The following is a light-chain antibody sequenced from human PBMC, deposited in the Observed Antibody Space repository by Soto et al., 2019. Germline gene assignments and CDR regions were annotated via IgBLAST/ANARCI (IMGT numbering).Light chain of an antibody. J-gene: IGKJ1*01. CDR3: QVRDVWPS. CDR1: QSVSTS. CDR2: DAS. Sequence: IVLTQSPVTLAVSPGERAVLSCRASQSVSTSLAWYQHKPGQAPRLFIYDASKRAPGIPARFSGSGSGTDFTLTISSLEPEDFAVYYCQVRDVWPSLGQGTKVAIK. V-gene: IGKV3-11*01.